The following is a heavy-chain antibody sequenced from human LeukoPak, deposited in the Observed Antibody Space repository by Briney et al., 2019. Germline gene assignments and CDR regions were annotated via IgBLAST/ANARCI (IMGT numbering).Heavy chain of an antibody. D-gene: IGHD3-16*01. CDR2: IDPSDSYT. CDR3: ATLILRAAPYYLDS. J-gene: IGHJ4*02. CDR1: GYRFTNYW. Sequence: GESLKISCKSSGYRFTNYWISWVRQMPGKGLEWMGRIDPSDSYTDYSPSFQGHVTFSADKSITTAYLQWSSLKASDTAMYYCATLILRAAPYYLDSWGQGTLVTVSS. V-gene: IGHV5-10-1*01.